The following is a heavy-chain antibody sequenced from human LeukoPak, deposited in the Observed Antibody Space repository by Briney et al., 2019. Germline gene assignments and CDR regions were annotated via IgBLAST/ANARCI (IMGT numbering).Heavy chain of an antibody. Sequence: ASVKVSCKASGGTFSSYAISWVRQAPGQGLEWMGRIIPILCIANYAQKFQGRVTITADKSTSTAYMELSSLRSEDTAVYYCASGYCSSTSCYRMDFYYYGMDVWGQGTTVTVSS. J-gene: IGHJ6*02. CDR2: IIPILCIA. D-gene: IGHD2-2*02. CDR3: ASGYCSSTSCYRMDFYYYGMDV. V-gene: IGHV1-69*04. CDR1: GGTFSSYA.